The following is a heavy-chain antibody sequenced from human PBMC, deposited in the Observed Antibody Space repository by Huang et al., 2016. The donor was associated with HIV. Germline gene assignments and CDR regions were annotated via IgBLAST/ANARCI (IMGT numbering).Heavy chain of an antibody. CDR1: GGSFTGHF. CDR3: ARGRSRMTMIVVTASGVIDI. D-gene: IGHD3-22*01. CDR2: INHSGST. Sequence: QVQLQQWGVGLLRSTETLSLTCAVYGGSFTGHFWTWIRQSPGRGLEGIGEINHSGSTDCNPSLKSRVTMSVDMSKNQVSLKLTSVTGADTAVYYCARGRSRMTMIVVTASGVIDIWGQGTVVAVSS. V-gene: IGHV4-34*02. J-gene: IGHJ3*02.